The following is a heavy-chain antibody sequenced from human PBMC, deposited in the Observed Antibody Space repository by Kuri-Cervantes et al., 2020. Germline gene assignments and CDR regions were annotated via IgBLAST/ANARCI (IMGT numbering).Heavy chain of an antibody. CDR2: TYYRSKWYN. CDR1: GDSVSSNSAA. V-gene: IGHV6-1*01. J-gene: IGHJ6*02. Sequence: SQTLSLTCAISGDSVSSNSAAWNWIRQSPSRGLEWLGRTYYRSKWYNDYAVSVKSRITINPDTSKNQFSLQLNSVTPEDTAVYYCARDRSYCSTTSCYIALYYYGMDVWGRGTTVTVSS. D-gene: IGHD2-2*02. CDR3: ARDRSYCSTTSCYIALYYYGMDV.